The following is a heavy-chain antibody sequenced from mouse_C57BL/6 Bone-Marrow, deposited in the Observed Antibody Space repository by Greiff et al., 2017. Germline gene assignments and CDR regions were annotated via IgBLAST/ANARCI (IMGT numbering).Heavy chain of an antibody. Sequence: VQLQQSGAELVKPGASVKLSCTASGFNINDYYMHWVKQRTEPGLEWIGRIDPEDGETKYAPKFRGKATITEDTSTNTDYLQLSSLTAEDTAVYYCARNWDALFAYWGQGTLVTGTA. D-gene: IGHD4-1*01. J-gene: IGHJ3*01. CDR1: GFNINDYY. V-gene: IGHV14-2*01. CDR3: ARNWDALFAY. CDR2: IDPEDGET.